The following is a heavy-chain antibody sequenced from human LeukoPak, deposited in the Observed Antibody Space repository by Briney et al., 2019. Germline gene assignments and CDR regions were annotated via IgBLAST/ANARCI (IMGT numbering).Heavy chain of an antibody. J-gene: IGHJ3*02. CDR3: ARSDPHGSGAFDI. CDR1: GGSVSSRSYY. Sequence: SETLSLTCTVSGGSVSSRSYYWSWIRQPPGRGLEWIGCIYYSGSTNYNPSLNSRLTISLDTPKSQFSLKVSSATAADTAVYYCARSDPHGSGAFDIWGQGTMVTVSS. CDR2: IYYSGST. V-gene: IGHV4-61*01. D-gene: IGHD3-10*01.